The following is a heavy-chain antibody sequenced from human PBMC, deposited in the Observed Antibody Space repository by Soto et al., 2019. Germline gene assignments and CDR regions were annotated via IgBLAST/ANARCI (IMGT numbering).Heavy chain of an antibody. V-gene: IGHV3-33*01. Sequence: QVQLVESGGGVVQPGRSLRLSCAASGFTFSSYGMHWVRQAPGKGLEWVAVIWYDGSNKYYADSVKGRFTISRDNSKNTLYLQMNSLRAEDTAVYYCARDSIAADAFDYWGQGTLVTASS. CDR2: IWYDGSNK. D-gene: IGHD6-13*01. J-gene: IGHJ4*02. CDR1: GFTFSSYG. CDR3: ARDSIAADAFDY.